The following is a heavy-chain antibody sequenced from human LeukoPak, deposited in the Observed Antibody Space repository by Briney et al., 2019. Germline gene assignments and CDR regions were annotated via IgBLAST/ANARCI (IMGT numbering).Heavy chain of an antibody. Sequence: PSETLSLTCTVSGGSVSSGSYYWSWIRQPPGKGLEWIGYIYYSGSTNYNPSLKSRVTISVDTSKNQFSLKLSSVTAADTAVYYCARGALGLERINFRFDPWGQGTLVTVSS. CDR3: ARGALGLERINFRFDP. J-gene: IGHJ5*02. D-gene: IGHD1-1*01. CDR2: IYYSGST. V-gene: IGHV4-61*01. CDR1: GGSVSSGSYY.